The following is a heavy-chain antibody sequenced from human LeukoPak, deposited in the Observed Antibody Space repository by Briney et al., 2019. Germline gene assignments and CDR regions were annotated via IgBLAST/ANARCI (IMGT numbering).Heavy chain of an antibody. Sequence: SEAVSLTCTVSGGSISSYYWSWIRQPPGKGLEWIGYIYYSGSTNYNPSLKSRVTISVDTSKNQFSLKLSSVTAADTAVYYCARVVPAPRNWFDPWGQGTLVTVSS. V-gene: IGHV4-59*01. D-gene: IGHD2-2*01. CDR2: IYYSGST. J-gene: IGHJ5*02. CDR3: ARVVPAPRNWFDP. CDR1: GGSISSYY.